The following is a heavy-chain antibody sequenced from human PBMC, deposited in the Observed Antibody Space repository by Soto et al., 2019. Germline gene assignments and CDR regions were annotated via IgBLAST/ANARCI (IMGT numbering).Heavy chain of an antibody. D-gene: IGHD3-10*01. V-gene: IGHV3-48*01. J-gene: IGHJ6*03. CDR3: ARDITMVRGVISRGRSYYMDV. CDR2: ISSSSSTI. CDR1: GFTFSSYS. Sequence: GGSLRLSCAASGFTFSSYSMNWVRQAPGKGLEWVSYISSSSSTIYYADSVKGRFTISRDNAKNSLYLQMNSLRAEDTAVYYCARDITMVRGVISRGRSYYMDVWGKGTTVTVSS.